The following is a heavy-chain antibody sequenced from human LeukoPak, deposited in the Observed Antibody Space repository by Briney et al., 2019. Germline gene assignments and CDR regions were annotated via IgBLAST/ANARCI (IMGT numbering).Heavy chain of an antibody. D-gene: IGHD3-10*01. V-gene: IGHV3-11*04. CDR2: ISSSGSTI. CDR3: ARVPYYYGSGSYSDY. J-gene: IGHJ4*02. CDR1: GFTFSDYY. Sequence: GGSLRLSRAASGFTFSDYYMSWIRQAPGRGLEWVSYISSSGSTIYYADSVKGRFTISRDNAKNSLYLQMNSLRAEDTAVYYCARVPYYYGSGSYSDYWGQGTLVTVSS.